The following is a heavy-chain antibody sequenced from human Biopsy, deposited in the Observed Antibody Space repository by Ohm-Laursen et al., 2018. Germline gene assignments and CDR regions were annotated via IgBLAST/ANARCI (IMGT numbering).Heavy chain of an antibody. CDR3: ARIFLVGVTPGYGMDV. Sequence: SLRLSCSASGFTFSPYTMTWVRQAPGKGLEWVSSISSSGNFMYYADSVKGRFTISRDNAKNLLYLQMNSLRAEDTALYYCARIFLVGVTPGYGMDVWGQGTPVTVSS. CDR2: ISSSGNFM. CDR1: GFTFSPYT. V-gene: IGHV3-21*01. D-gene: IGHD1-26*01. J-gene: IGHJ6*02.